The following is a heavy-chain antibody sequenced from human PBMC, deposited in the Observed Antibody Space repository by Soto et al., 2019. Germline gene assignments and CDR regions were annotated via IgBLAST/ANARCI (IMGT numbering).Heavy chain of an antibody. J-gene: IGHJ4*02. V-gene: IGHV1-24*01. Sequence: ASVKVSCKVSGYTLTELSMHWVRQAPGKGLEWMGGFDPEDGETIYAQKFQGRVTMTEDTSTDTAYMELSSLISEDTAVYYCATMSGYDSSGYPENFDYWGQGTLVTVSS. D-gene: IGHD3-22*01. CDR1: GYTLTELS. CDR3: ATMSGYDSSGYPENFDY. CDR2: FDPEDGET.